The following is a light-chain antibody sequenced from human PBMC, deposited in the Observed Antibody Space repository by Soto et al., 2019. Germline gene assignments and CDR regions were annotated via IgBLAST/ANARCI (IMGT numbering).Light chain of an antibody. V-gene: IGKV3-20*01. Sequence: EIVLTQSPGTLSLSPGERATLSCRASQSVSSSYLAWYQQKPGQAPGLLIYGASSRATGIPDRFSGGGSGTDFTLTISRLEPEDFAVYYCQQYGSSPPWTFGQGTKVEIK. CDR2: GAS. CDR3: QQYGSSPPWT. CDR1: QSVSSSY. J-gene: IGKJ1*01.